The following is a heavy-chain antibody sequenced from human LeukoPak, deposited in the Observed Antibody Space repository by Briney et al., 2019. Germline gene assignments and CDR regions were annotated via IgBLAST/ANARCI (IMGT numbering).Heavy chain of an antibody. D-gene: IGHD3-3*01. CDR2: ISWNSGSI. CDR1: GFIFNNYA. Sequence: GGSLRLSCAGSGFIFNNYAMHWVRQAPGKGLEWVSGISWNSGSIGYADSVKGRFTISRDNAKNSLYLQMNSLRAEDTALYYCAKDSGRGGVTIFGVVLDYWGQGTLVTVSS. J-gene: IGHJ4*02. CDR3: AKDSGRGGVTIFGVVLDY. V-gene: IGHV3-9*01.